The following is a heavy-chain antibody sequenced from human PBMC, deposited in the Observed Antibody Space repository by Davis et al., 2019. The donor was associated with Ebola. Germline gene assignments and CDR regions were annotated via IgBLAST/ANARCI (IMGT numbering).Heavy chain of an antibody. CDR3: ARQRGTAMVLYYYGMDV. V-gene: IGHV5-10-1*01. CDR2: IDPSDSYT. CDR1: GYSFISYW. Sequence: GESLKISCKGSGYSFISYWITWVRQTPGKGLEWMGRIDPSDSYTNYSPSFQGHVTISADKSISTAYLQWSSLKASDTAMYYCARQRGTAMVLYYYGMDVWGQGTTVTVSS. D-gene: IGHD5-18*01. J-gene: IGHJ6*02.